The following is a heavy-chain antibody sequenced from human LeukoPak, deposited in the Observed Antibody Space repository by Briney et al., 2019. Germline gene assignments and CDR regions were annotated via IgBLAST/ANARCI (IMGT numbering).Heavy chain of an antibody. J-gene: IGHJ4*02. D-gene: IGHD6-19*01. CDR1: GFTFSSYA. Sequence: GGSLRLSCAASGFTFSSYAMSWVRQAPGKGLVWVSRITNDGSSTTYADSMKGRFTISRDNSKNTLYLQMSSLRAEDTAVYYCAKVASADAQARLNYWGQGTLVTVSS. CDR2: ITNDGSST. V-gene: IGHV3-23*01. CDR3: AKVASADAQARLNY.